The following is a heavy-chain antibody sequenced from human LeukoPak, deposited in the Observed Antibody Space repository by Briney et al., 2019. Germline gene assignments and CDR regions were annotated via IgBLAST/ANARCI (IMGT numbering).Heavy chain of an antibody. Sequence: SETLSLTCTISGGSFSSGGHYWSWIRQHPGRGLEWIGFIYYTGSAYYNPSLKSRVTISVDTSKNQFSLKLSSVTAADTAVYYCARGEGRGYSYGYRGYYYYGMDVWGQGTTVTVSS. CDR1: GGSFSSGGHY. CDR2: IYYTGSA. D-gene: IGHD5-18*01. V-gene: IGHV4-31*03. J-gene: IGHJ6*02. CDR3: ARGEGRGYSYGYRGYYYYGMDV.